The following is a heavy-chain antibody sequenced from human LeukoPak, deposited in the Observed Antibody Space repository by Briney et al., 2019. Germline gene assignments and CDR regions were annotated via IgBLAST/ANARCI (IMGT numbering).Heavy chain of an antibody. CDR3: ARVGDSSGYYYEGDAFDI. V-gene: IGHV4-59*01. D-gene: IGHD3-22*01. J-gene: IGHJ3*02. CDR1: GGSISSYY. CDR2: IYYSGST. Sequence: SETLSLTCTVSGGSISSYYWSWIRQPPGKGLEWIGYIYYSGSTNYNPSLKSRVTISVDTSKNQFSLKLSSVTAADTAVYYCARVGDSSGYYYEGDAFDIWGQGTMVTVSS.